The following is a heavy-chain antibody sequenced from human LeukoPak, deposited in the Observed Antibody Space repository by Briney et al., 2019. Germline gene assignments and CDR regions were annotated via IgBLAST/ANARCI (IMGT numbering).Heavy chain of an antibody. CDR3: ARGSRVLYYDFWSGYPNNWFDP. CDR1: GGSFSGYY. Sequence: SETPSLTCAVYGGSFSGYYWSWIRQPPGKGLEWIGEINHSGSTNYNPSLKSRVTISVDTSKNQFSLKLSSVTAADTAVYYCARGSRVLYYDFWSGYPNNWFDPWGQGTLVTVSS. CDR2: INHSGST. J-gene: IGHJ5*02. D-gene: IGHD3-3*01. V-gene: IGHV4-34*01.